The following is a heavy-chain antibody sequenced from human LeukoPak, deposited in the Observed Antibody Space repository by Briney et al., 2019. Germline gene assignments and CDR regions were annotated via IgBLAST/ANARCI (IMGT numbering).Heavy chain of an antibody. D-gene: IGHD6-13*01. CDR3: ARTLYSSSWYLVVYFVY. CDR1: GGSISSSSYY. Sequence: SETLSLTCTVSGGSISSSSYYWGWIRQPPGKGLEWIGSLYYSGSTYYNPSLKSRVTISVDTSKNQFSLKLSSVTAADTAVYYCARTLYSSSWYLVVYFVYWRQGTLVTVSS. J-gene: IGHJ4*02. V-gene: IGHV4-39*01. CDR2: LYYSGST.